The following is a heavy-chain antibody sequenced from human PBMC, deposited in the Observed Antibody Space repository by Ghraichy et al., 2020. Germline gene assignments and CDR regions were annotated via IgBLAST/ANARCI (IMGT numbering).Heavy chain of an antibody. CDR2: LHSSGST. Sequence: SETLSLTCSVSGGSISGSYWSWFRQPPGQGLEWIGYLHSSGSTNYNPSLKGRVTISIDTSKSQFSLDLTSVTAADTAVYYCARGSLWGNYWGQGTLVTVSS. V-gene: IGHV4-59*01. CDR1: GGSISGSY. CDR3: ARGSLWGNY. J-gene: IGHJ4*02. D-gene: IGHD2/OR15-2a*01.